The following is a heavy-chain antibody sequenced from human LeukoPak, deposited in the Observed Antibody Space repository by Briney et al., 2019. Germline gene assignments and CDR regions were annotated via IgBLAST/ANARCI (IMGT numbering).Heavy chain of an antibody. J-gene: IGHJ4*02. CDR3: ARAKTGTTFSADY. CDR1: GYTFSIYS. D-gene: IGHD1-1*01. CDR2: INTNTGNP. Sequence: GASVKVSCKASGYTFSIYSMSWVRQAPGQGLEWMGWINTNTGNPTYAQGFTGRFVFSLDTSVSTAYLQISSLKAEDTAVYYCARAKTGTTFSADYWGQGTLVTVSS. V-gene: IGHV7-4-1*02.